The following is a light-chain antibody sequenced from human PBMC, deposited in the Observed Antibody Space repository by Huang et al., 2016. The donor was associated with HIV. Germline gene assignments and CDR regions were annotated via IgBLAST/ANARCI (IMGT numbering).Light chain of an antibody. CDR2: DAS. J-gene: IGKJ5*01. Sequence: DIQMTQSPSTLSASVGDRVTITCRASQSISSWLARYQQKPGKAPKLLIYDASSLESGVPSRFSGSGSGTEFTLTISSLQPDNFATYYCQQYNSYPITFGQGTRLEIK. V-gene: IGKV1-5*01. CDR1: QSISSW. CDR3: QQYNSYPIT.